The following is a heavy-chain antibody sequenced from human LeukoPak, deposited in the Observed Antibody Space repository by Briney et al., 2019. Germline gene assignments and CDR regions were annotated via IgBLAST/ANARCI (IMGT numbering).Heavy chain of an antibody. D-gene: IGHD2-2*01. Sequence: SVKVSCKASGGTFSSYTISWVRQAPGQGLEWMGRIIPILGIANYAQKFQGGVTITADKSTSTAYMELSSLRSEDTAVYYCARGYCSSTSCYLGYAFDIWGQGTTVTVSS. CDR3: ARGYCSSTSCYLGYAFDI. CDR1: GGTFSSYT. J-gene: IGHJ3*02. CDR2: IIPILGIA. V-gene: IGHV1-69*02.